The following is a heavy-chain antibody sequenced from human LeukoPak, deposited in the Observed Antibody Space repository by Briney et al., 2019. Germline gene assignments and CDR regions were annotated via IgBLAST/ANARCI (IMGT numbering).Heavy chain of an antibody. CDR2: ISYDGSNK. Sequence: GGSLRLSCAASGFTFSSYGMHWVRQAPGKGLEWVAVISYDGSNKYYADSVKGRFTISRDNSKNTLYLQMNSLRAEDTAVYYCAKDRYYDSRNFDYWGQGTLVTVSS. CDR3: AKDRYYDSRNFDY. V-gene: IGHV3-30*18. J-gene: IGHJ4*02. CDR1: GFTFSSYG. D-gene: IGHD3-22*01.